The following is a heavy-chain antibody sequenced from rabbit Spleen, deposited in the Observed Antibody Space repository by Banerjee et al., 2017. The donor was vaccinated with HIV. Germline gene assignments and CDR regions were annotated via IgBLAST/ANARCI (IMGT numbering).Heavy chain of an antibody. Sequence: QSLEESGGDLVKPGGTLTLTCTASGFSFSSSDYMCWVRQAPGKGLEWISCIDGGSSGFIYSATWATGRFTISKTSSTTVTLQMTSLTVADTATYFCARDLDGVIGWNFGWWGQGTLVTVS. CDR3: ARDLDGVIGWNFGW. CDR1: GFSFSSSDY. D-gene: IGHD4-1*01. J-gene: IGHJ3*01. CDR2: IDGGSSGFI. V-gene: IGHV1S40*01.